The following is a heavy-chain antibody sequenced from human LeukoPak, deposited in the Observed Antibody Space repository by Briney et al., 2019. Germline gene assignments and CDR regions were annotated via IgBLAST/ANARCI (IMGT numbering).Heavy chain of an antibody. CDR1: GYSFTTYW. Sequence: GESLKLSCKGSGYSFTTYWIGWVRQMPGKGLEWMGNIYPGDSDTRYSPSFQGQVTMSADKSITTAYLQWNSLKASDTAIYFCARQPHRAGGPLRSFDIWGQGTMVTVSS. J-gene: IGHJ3*02. V-gene: IGHV5-51*01. CDR3: ARQPHRAGGPLRSFDI. D-gene: IGHD1-26*01. CDR2: IYPGDSDT.